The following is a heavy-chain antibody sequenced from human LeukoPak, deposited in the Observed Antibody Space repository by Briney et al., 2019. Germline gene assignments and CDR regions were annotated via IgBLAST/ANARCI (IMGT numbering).Heavy chain of an antibody. J-gene: IGHJ4*02. CDR1: GGTFSSYA. CDR2: IIPIFGTA. V-gene: IGHV1-69*05. Sequence: ASVKVSCKASGGTFSSYAISWVRQAPGQGLEWMGGIIPIFGTANYAQKFQGRVTMTRDTSTSTVYMELSSLRSEDTAVYYCARDEGGSYYVYWGQGTLVTVSS. CDR3: ARDEGGSYYVY. D-gene: IGHD1-26*01.